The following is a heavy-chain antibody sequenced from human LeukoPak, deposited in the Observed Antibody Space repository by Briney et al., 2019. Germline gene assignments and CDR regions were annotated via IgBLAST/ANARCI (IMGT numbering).Heavy chain of an antibody. Sequence: SETLSLTCAVYGGSFSGYYWSWIRQPPGKGLEWIGEINHSGSTNYNPFLKSRVTISVDTSKNQFSLKLSSVTAADTAVYYCARASREYFDYWGQGTLVTVSS. CDR2: INHSGST. V-gene: IGHV4-34*01. J-gene: IGHJ4*02. CDR3: ARASREYFDY. D-gene: IGHD6-6*01. CDR1: GGSFSGYY.